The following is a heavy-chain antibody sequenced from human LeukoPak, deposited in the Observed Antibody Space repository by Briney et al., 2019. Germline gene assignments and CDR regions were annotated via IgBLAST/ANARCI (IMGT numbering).Heavy chain of an antibody. Sequence: GASVKVSCKASGYTFTSYYMHWVRQAPGQGLEWMGIINPSGGSTSYAQKFEGRVNMTRDTSTSTVCMELSSLRSEDTAVYYCARGGTSGSYYDYYYGMDVWGQGTTVTVSS. CDR1: GYTFTSYY. D-gene: IGHD1-26*01. V-gene: IGHV1-46*01. CDR2: INPSGGST. CDR3: ARGGTSGSYYDYYYGMDV. J-gene: IGHJ6*02.